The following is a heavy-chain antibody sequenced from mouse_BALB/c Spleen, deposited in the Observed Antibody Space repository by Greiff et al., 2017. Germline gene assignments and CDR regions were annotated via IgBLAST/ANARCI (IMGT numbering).Heavy chain of an antibody. CDR1: GFTFSSFG. V-gene: IGHV5-17*02. J-gene: IGHJ4*01. Sequence: EVKLMESGGGLVQPGGSRKLSCAASGFTFSSFGMHWVRQAPEKGLEWVAYISSGSSTIYYADTVKGRFTISRDNPKNTLFLQMTSLRSEDTAMYYCARYYGSSYYYAMDYWGQGTSVTVSS. CDR2: ISSGSSTI. D-gene: IGHD1-1*01. CDR3: ARYYGSSYYYAMDY.